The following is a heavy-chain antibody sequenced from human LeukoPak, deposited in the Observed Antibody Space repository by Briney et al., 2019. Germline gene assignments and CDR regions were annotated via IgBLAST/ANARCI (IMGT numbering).Heavy chain of an antibody. CDR1: GGSISSGSYY. V-gene: IGHV4-61*02. J-gene: IGHJ3*02. Sequence: SETLSLTCTVSGGSISSGSYYWSWIRQPAGKGLEWIGRIYTSGSTNYNPSLKSRVTISVDTSKNQFSLKLSSVTAADTAAYYCARVSDYVWGSYRSDIWGQGTMVTVSS. CDR3: ARVSDYVWGSYRSDI. CDR2: IYTSGST. D-gene: IGHD3-16*02.